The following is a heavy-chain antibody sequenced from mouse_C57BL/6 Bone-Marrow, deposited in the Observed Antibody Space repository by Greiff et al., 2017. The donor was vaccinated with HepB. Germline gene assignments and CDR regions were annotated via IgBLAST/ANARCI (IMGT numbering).Heavy chain of an antibody. CDR2: ISYSGST. D-gene: IGHD1-1*01. V-gene: IGHV3-1*01. Sequence: VQLKESGPGMVKPSQSLSLTCTVTGYSITSGYDWHWIRHFPGNKLEWMGYISYSGSTNYNPSLKSRISITHDTSKNHFFLKLNSVTTEDTATYYCARAVAFPYYAMDYWGQGTSVTVSS. J-gene: IGHJ4*01. CDR1: GYSITSGYD. CDR3: ARAVAFPYYAMDY.